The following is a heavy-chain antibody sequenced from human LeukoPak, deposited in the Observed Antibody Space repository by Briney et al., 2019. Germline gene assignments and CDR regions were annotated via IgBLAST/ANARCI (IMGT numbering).Heavy chain of an antibody. J-gene: IGHJ6*03. CDR1: GGSISSSY. Sequence: SETLSLTCTVSGGSISSSYWSWIRQPPGKGPEWIGYIYYSGSINYNPSLKSRVTISVDTSKNQFSLKLSSVTAADTAVYYCASGATSWAHMDVWGEGTTVTVSS. CDR3: ASGATSWAHMDV. CDR2: IYYSGSI. D-gene: IGHD3-16*01. V-gene: IGHV4-59*01.